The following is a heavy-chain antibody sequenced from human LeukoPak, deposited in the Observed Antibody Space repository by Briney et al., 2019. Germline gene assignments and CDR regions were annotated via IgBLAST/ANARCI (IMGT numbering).Heavy chain of an antibody. V-gene: IGHV4-30-2*03. CDR2: IYYSGTT. CDR1: GGSISSGGYF. D-gene: IGHD6-19*01. Sequence: SQTLSLTCTVSGGSISSGGYFWSWIRQPPGKGLEWIGSIYYSGTTYHNPPLKSRVTISVDTSMNQFSLTLSSVPAADTAVYYCARLVGTASYYFDYWGRGTLVTVSS. J-gene: IGHJ4*02. CDR3: ARLVGTASYYFDY.